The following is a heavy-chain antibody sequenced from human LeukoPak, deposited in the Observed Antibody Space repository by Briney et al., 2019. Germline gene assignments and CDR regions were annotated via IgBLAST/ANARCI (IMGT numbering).Heavy chain of an antibody. Sequence: GASVKASCKASGGTFSSYAISWVRQAPGQGLEWMGGIIPIFGTANYAQKFQGRVTITTDESTSTAYMELSSLRSEDTAVYYCARSYYDSSAERALGYWGQGTLVTVSS. V-gene: IGHV1-69*05. CDR2: IIPIFGTA. J-gene: IGHJ4*02. CDR1: GGTFSSYA. CDR3: ARSYYDSSAERALGY. D-gene: IGHD3-22*01.